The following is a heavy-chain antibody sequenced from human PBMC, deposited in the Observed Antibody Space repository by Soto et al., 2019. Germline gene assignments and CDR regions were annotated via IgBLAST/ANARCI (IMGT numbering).Heavy chain of an antibody. J-gene: IGHJ5*02. CDR1: GGSLSSYY. CDR3: AMSGSYYENWFDP. D-gene: IGHD1-26*01. V-gene: IGHV4-4*07. Sequence: SETLSLTCTVSGGSLSSYYWSWIRQPAGKGLEWIGRIYTSGSTNYNPSLKSRVTMSVDTSKNQFSLKLSSVTAADTAVYYCAMSGSYYENWFDPWGQGTLVTVSS. CDR2: IYTSGST.